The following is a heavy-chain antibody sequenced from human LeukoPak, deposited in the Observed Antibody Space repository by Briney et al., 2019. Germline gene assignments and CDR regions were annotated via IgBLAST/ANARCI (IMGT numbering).Heavy chain of an antibody. J-gene: IGHJ5*02. CDR3: ARGFGLAYNWFDP. CDR1: GFTFSSYD. D-gene: IGHD3/OR15-3a*01. Sequence: GGSLRLSCAASGFTFSSYDMNWVRQAPGKGLEWVSYIHSSGNTIYYADSVKGRFTISRDNVKNALFLQMNSLRADDAAVYYCARGFGLAYNWFDPWGQGTLVTVSS. V-gene: IGHV3-48*03. CDR2: IHSSGNTI.